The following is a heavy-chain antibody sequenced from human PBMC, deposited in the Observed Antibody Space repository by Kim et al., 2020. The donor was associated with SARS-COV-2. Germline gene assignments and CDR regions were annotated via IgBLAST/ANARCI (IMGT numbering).Heavy chain of an antibody. J-gene: IGHJ4*02. Sequence: SVKVSCKASGGTFSSYAISWVRQAPGQGLEWMGRIIPILGIANYAQKFQGRVTITADKSTSTAYMELSSLRSEDTAVYYCASKVVELTVTTLAKWELLQWGQGTLVTVSS. CDR2: IIPILGIA. CDR3: ASKVVELTVTTLAKWELLQ. D-gene: IGHD1-26*01. V-gene: IGHV1-69*04. CDR1: GGTFSSYA.